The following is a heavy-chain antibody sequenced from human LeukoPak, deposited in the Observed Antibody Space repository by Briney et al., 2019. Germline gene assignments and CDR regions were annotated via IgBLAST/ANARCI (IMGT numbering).Heavy chain of an antibody. V-gene: IGHV5-51*01. Sequence: GESLKISCRGSGYSFTSYWIGWVRQMPGKGLEWMGIIYPGDSDTRYSPSFQGQVTISADKSISTAYLQWSSLEASDTAMYYCARGSGSYHTAYMNWGQGTLVTVSS. J-gene: IGHJ4*02. CDR3: ARGSGSYHTAYMN. CDR1: GYSFTSYW. CDR2: IYPGDSDT. D-gene: IGHD1-26*01.